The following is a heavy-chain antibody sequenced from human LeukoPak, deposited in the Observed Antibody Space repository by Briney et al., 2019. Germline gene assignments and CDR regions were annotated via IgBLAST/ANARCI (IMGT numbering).Heavy chain of an antibody. Sequence: GGSLRLSCAASGFTFSGSAMHWVRQAPGKGLEWVSLIYSGGAIRYADSVKGRFTISRDSSKNTLFLQMNDLTVEDTARYYCARRPGNWGQGILVTVSS. CDR1: GFTFSGSA. CDR2: IYSGGAI. CDR3: ARRPGN. V-gene: IGHV3-53*01. D-gene: IGHD1-14*01. J-gene: IGHJ4*02.